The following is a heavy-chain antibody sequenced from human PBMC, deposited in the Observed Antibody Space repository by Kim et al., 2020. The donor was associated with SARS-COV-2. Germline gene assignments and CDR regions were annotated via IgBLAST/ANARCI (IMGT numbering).Heavy chain of an antibody. V-gene: IGHV1-69*13. Sequence: SVKVSCKASGGTFSSYAISWVRQAPGQGLEWMGGIIPIFGTANYAQKFQGRVTITADESTSTAYMELSSLRSEDTAVYYCARGITMVREDLSARYYGMDVWGQGTTVTVSS. CDR2: IIPIFGTA. J-gene: IGHJ6*02. CDR3: ARGITMVREDLSARYYGMDV. D-gene: IGHD3-10*01. CDR1: GGTFSSYA.